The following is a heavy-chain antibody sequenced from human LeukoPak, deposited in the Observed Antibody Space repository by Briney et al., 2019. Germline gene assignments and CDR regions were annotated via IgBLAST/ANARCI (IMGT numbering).Heavy chain of an antibody. V-gene: IGHV3-21*01. CDR2: ISSSSSYI. CDR3: ARDKEWLVRFDY. Sequence: GGSLRLSCAASGFTFSSYSMNWVRQAPGKGLEWVSSISSSSSYIYYADSVKGRFTISRDNAKNSLYLQMNSLRAEDTAVYYCARDKEWLVRFDYWGQGTLVTVSS. J-gene: IGHJ4*02. CDR1: GFTFSSYS. D-gene: IGHD6-19*01.